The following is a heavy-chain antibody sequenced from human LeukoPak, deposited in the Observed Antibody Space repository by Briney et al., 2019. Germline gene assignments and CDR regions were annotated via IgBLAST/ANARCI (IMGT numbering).Heavy chain of an antibody. CDR3: ARRGGYSYGFDY. CDR1: GGSISSYY. V-gene: IGHV4-59*01. D-gene: IGHD5-18*01. CDR2: IYYSGST. J-gene: IGHJ4*02. Sequence: SETLSLTCTVSGGSISSYYWSWIRQPPGKGLEWIGYIYYSGSTNYNPSLKRRVTISVDTSKNQFSLKLSSVTAADTAVYYCARRGGYSYGFDYWGQGTLVTVSS.